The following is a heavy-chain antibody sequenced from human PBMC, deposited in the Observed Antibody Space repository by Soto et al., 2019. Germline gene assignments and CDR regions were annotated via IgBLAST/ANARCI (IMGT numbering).Heavy chain of an antibody. Sequence: QVQLQESGPGLVKPSETLSLTCTVSGGSISSYYWSWIRQPPGKGLEWIGYIYYTGSTNCNPSLRGRVTTSVDTPKNQSPLTLSSVTAADTAVYSCARFNRYFDLWGRGTLVTVSS. J-gene: IGHJ2*01. CDR1: GGSISSYY. CDR2: IYYTGST. V-gene: IGHV4-59*12. CDR3: ARFNRYFDL.